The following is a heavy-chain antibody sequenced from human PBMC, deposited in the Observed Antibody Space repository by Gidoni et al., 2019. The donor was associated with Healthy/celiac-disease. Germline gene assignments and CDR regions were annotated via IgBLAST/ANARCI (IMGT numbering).Heavy chain of an antibody. CDR2: IYWNDDK. CDR1: GFSLSTSGVG. D-gene: IGHD3-16*01. CDR3: AHSPSPWGRAANWFDP. Sequence: QITLKESGPTLVKPTQTLTLTCTFSGFSLSTSGVGVGWIRQPPGKALEWLALIYWNDDKRYSPSLKSRLTITKDTSKNQVVLTMTNMDPVDTATYYCAHSPSPWGRAANWFDPWGQGTLVTVSS. J-gene: IGHJ5*02. V-gene: IGHV2-5*01.